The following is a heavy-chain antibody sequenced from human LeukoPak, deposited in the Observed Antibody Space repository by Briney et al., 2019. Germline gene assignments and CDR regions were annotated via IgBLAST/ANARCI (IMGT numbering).Heavy chain of an antibody. CDR2: IWYDGSNK. CDR1: GFTFSSYG. V-gene: IGHV3-33*01. CDR3: AREDGEWNEHWFDP. D-gene: IGHD1-1*01. Sequence: GRSLRLSCAASGFTFSSYGMHWFRQAPGKGLDGGAVIWYDGSNKYYADSVKGRFTISRDNSKNTLYLQMNSLRAEDTAVYYCAREDGEWNEHWFDPWGQGTLVTVSS. J-gene: IGHJ5*02.